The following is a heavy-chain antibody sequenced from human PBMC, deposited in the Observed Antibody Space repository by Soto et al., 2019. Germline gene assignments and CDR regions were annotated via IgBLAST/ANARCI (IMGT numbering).Heavy chain of an antibody. CDR3: ANSWTTLTTGFDF. CDR1: GFTFSNYA. D-gene: IGHD4-17*01. Sequence: GGSLRLSCVASGFTFSNYAMHWVRQAPGKGLGWVAVISSDGSEKYYLDSVRDRFTISRDNSKNTLYLQMNNMRPEDTAMYYCANSWTTLTTGFDFWGQGALVTVSS. J-gene: IGHJ4*02. CDR2: ISSDGSEK. V-gene: IGHV3-30*18.